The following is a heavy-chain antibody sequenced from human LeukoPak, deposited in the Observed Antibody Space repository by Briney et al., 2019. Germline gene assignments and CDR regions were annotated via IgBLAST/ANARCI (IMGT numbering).Heavy chain of an antibody. CDR2: IWYDGSNK. J-gene: IGHJ4*02. CDR1: GFTFSSYG. V-gene: IGHV3-33*03. Sequence: GRSLRLSCAASGFTFSSYGMHWVRQAPGKGLEWVAVIWYDGSNKYYADSVKGRFTISRDNSKNSLYLQMNGLRTEDTALYYCTKDIYGGANIFDYWGQGTLVTVSS. CDR3: TKDIYGGANIFDY. D-gene: IGHD1-26*01.